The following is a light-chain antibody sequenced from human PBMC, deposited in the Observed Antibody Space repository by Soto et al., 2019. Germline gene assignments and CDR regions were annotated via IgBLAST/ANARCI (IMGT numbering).Light chain of an antibody. CDR1: SSDIGAFTS. CDR2: DII. J-gene: IGLJ2*01. Sequence: QSALTQPASVSGSPGQSITISCTGTSSDIGAFTSVSWYQQHPGKAPKLIIYDIIHRPSGVSDRFSGSKSDNTASLTVSGLQPEDEANYYCSSYSRTTTLVVFGGGTKLTVL. V-gene: IGLV2-14*03. CDR3: SSYSRTTTLVV.